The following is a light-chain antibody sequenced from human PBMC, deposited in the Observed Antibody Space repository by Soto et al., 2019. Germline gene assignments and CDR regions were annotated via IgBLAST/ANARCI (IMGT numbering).Light chain of an antibody. CDR1: ESLLHSDGHTY. CDR3: LQSTHFPYT. CDR2: WIS. V-gene: IGKV2-24*01. J-gene: IGKJ2*01. Sequence: DVVMTQTPLSSPVTLGQPASISCRSSESLLHSDGHTYLSWFHQRPGQPPRLLIYWISDRFSGVPDRFSGSGAGTDFNLRISGVEAADVGLYYCLQSTHFPYTIGQGPKLEI.